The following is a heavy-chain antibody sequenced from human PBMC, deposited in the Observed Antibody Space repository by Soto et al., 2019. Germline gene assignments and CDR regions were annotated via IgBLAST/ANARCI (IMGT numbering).Heavy chain of an antibody. Sequence: PGASLKICCKGSGYCFTSYWISWVRQMPGKGLEWIGRIDPSDSYTNYSPSFQGHVTISADKYISTAYLQWSSLKASDTAMYYCARHPVYDSSGYDAFDIWGQGTMVTVSS. D-gene: IGHD3-22*01. CDR2: IDPSDSYT. J-gene: IGHJ3*02. V-gene: IGHV5-10-1*01. CDR1: GYCFTSYW. CDR3: ARHPVYDSSGYDAFDI.